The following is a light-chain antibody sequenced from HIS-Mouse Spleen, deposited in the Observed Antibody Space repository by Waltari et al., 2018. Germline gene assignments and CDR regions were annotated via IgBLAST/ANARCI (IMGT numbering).Light chain of an antibody. CDR2: EGS. V-gene: IGLV2-23*01. Sequence: HSSLTHPSSFSFSPLHSITISFTLNLIYFFVCYLFSWYQQHPGKAPKLMIYEGSKRPSGVSNRFSGSKSGNTDSMKISGLQAEDEADYYCCSYAGSSTWVFGGGTKMTVL. CDR1: LIYFFVCYL. CDR3: CSYAGSSTWV. J-gene: IGLJ3*02.